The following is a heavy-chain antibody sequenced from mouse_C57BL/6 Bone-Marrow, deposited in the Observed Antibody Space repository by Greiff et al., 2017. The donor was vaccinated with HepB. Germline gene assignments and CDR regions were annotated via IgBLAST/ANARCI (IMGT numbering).Heavy chain of an antibody. CDR1: GFTFSDYG. CDR3: ARWITTVVAHYAMDY. CDR2: ISSGSSTI. Sequence: EVKLMESGGGLVKPGGSLKLSCAASGFTFSDYGMHWVRQAPEKGLEWVAYISSGSSTIYYADTVKGRFTISRDNAKNTLFLQMTSLRSEDTDMYYCARWITTVVAHYAMDYWGQGTSVTVSS. D-gene: IGHD1-1*01. J-gene: IGHJ4*01. V-gene: IGHV5-17*01.